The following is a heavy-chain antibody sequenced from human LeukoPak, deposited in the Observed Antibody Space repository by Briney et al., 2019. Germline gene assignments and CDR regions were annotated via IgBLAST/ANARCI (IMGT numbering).Heavy chain of an antibody. V-gene: IGHV4-59*01. D-gene: IGHD1-14*01. CDR1: GGSISSYY. Sequence: WETLSLTCTVSGGSISSYYWSWIRQPPGKGLEWIGYIYYSGSTNYNPSLKSRVTISVDTSKNQFSLKLSSVTAADTAVYYCARNRSGHPDYWGQGTLVTVSS. CDR3: ARNRSGHPDY. CDR2: IYYSGST. J-gene: IGHJ4*02.